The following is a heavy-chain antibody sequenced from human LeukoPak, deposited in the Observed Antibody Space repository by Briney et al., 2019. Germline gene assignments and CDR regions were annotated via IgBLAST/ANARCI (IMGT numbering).Heavy chain of an antibody. V-gene: IGHV6-1*01. Sequence: SQTLSLTCAISGDSVSTNSVSWNWIRQSPSRGLGWLGRTHYRSQWSSDYAVSVKSRITINSDTSKNQFSLQLNSVTPDDTAVYYCARESLERRFDYWGQGTLVTVSS. CDR3: ARESLERRFDY. J-gene: IGHJ4*02. CDR2: THYRSQWSS. CDR1: GDSVSTNSVS. D-gene: IGHD5-24*01.